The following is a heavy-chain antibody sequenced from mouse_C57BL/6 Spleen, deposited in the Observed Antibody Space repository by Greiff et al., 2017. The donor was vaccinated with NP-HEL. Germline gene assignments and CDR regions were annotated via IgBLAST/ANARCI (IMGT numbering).Heavy chain of an antibody. CDR1: GYAFSSSW. CDR2: IYPGDGDT. D-gene: IGHD2-3*01. J-gene: IGHJ2*01. Sequence: VQLQQSGPELVKPGASVKISCKASGYAFSSSWMNWVKQRPGKGLEWIGRIYPGDGDTNYNGKFKGKATLTADKSSSTAYMQLSSLTSEDSAVYFCARSEGDGLDYGGQGTTLTVSS. V-gene: IGHV1-82*01. CDR3: ARSEGDGLDY.